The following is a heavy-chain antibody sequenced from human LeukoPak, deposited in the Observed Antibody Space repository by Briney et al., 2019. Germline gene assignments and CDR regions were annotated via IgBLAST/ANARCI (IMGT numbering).Heavy chain of an antibody. CDR3: ARGGFIMGATPHDTFDI. Sequence: SETLSLTCTVSGGSISSYYWSWIRRPPGKGLERIGFFYCSGSTNYNPSIKSRVSLSVDTSKNQLSLNLSSVTAADTAVYYCARGGFIMGATPHDTFDIWGQGTMVTVSS. CDR1: GGSISSYY. CDR2: FYCSGST. J-gene: IGHJ3*02. D-gene: IGHD1-26*01. V-gene: IGHV4-59*01.